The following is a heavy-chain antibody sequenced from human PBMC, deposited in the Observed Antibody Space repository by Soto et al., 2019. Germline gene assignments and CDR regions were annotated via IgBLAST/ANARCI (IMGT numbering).Heavy chain of an antibody. CDR1: AFTFNNFP. D-gene: IGHD2-2*01. CDR3: AREKCSSTSCNHGMDV. J-gene: IGHJ6*02. CDR2: ITSSSSYK. V-gene: IGHV3-21*02. Sequence: EVQLVESGGGSVKPGGSLRLSCVASAFTFNNFPMHWVRQAPGEGLQWLASITSSSSYKYYADSVKGRFTISRDNAKNSLFLELTGLRAEDTAVYYCAREKCSSTSCNHGMDVWGLGTTVTVSS.